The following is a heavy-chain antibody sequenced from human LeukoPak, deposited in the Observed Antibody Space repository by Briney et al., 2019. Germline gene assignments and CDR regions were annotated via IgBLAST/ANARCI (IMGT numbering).Heavy chain of an antibody. CDR2: ISTSGGST. D-gene: IGHD6-13*01. V-gene: IGHV3-23*01. J-gene: IGHJ4*02. CDR3: AKRIAAAGSYFDY. Sequence: GGSLRLSCAASGFTFSSYAMSWVRQAPGKGLEWVSAISTSGGSTYYADSVKGRFTISRDNSKNPLYLQMNSLRAEDTAVYYCAKRIAAAGSYFDYWGQGTLVTVSS. CDR1: GFTFSSYA.